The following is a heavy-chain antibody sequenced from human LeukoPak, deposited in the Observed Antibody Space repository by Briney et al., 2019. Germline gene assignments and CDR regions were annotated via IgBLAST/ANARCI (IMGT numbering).Heavy chain of an antibody. Sequence: PGGSLRLSCAASGFTVSSNYMSWVRQAPGKGLEWVSVIYSGGSTYYADSVKGRFSISRDNSKNTLYLQMNSLRVEDTAVYYCASRSSIYSSGWYGGDCWGQGTLVTVST. CDR3: ASRSSIYSSGWYGGDC. CDR1: GFTVSSNY. CDR2: IYSGGST. D-gene: IGHD6-19*01. J-gene: IGHJ4*02. V-gene: IGHV3-53*01.